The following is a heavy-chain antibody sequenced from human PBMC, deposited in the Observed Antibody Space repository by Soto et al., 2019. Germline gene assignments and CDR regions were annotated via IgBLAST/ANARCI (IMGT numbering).Heavy chain of an antibody. CDR3: ARAVEMATIPFDY. CDR2: INHSGST. Sequence: LRETLSLTCAVYGGSFSGYYWSWIRQPPGKGLEWIGEINHSGSTNYNPSLTSRVTISVDTSKNQFSLKLSSVTAADTAVYYCARAVEMATIPFDYWGQGTLVTVSS. J-gene: IGHJ4*02. D-gene: IGHD5-12*01. V-gene: IGHV4-34*01. CDR1: GGSFSGYY.